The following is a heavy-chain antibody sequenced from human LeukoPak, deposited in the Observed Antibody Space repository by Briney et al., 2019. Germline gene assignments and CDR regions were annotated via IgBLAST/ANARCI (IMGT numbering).Heavy chain of an antibody. V-gene: IGHV3-21*01. CDR2: ISSSSSNI. Sequence: GGSLRLSCAASGFIFSDYAMNWVRQAPGKGLEWVSSISSSSSNIYYADSVKGRFTISRDNAKNSLYLQVNSLRDEDTAVYYCARGHYYGLDVWGKGTTVTISS. CDR1: GFIFSDYA. CDR3: ARGHYYGLDV. J-gene: IGHJ6*04.